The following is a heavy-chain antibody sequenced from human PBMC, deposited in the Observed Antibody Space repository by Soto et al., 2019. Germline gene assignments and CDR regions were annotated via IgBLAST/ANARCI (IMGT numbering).Heavy chain of an antibody. Sequence: SETLSLTCTVSGGSISSGGYYWSWIRQHPGKGLEWIGYIYYSGSTYYNPSLKSRVTISVDTSKNQFSLKLSSVTAADTAVYYCASLLGYCSGGSCARGRNLKKYYFDYWGQGTLVTVSS. J-gene: IGHJ4*02. D-gene: IGHD2-15*01. CDR3: ASLLGYCSGGSCARGRNLKKYYFDY. CDR2: IYYSGST. V-gene: IGHV4-31*03. CDR1: GGSISSGGYY.